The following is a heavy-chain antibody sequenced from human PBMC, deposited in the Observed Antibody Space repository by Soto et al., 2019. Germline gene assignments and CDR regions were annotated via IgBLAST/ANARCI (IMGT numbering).Heavy chain of an antibody. CDR2: INAGNGNT. Sequence: ASVKLSGTASGYTFTSYAMHCVRQAPGQRLEWMGWINAGNGNTKYSQKFQGRVTITRDTSASTAYMELSSLRSEDTAVYYCARGSPVTTLAYWGQGTLVTVSS. V-gene: IGHV1-3*01. CDR3: ARGSPVTTLAY. CDR1: GYTFTSYA. J-gene: IGHJ4*02. D-gene: IGHD4-17*01.